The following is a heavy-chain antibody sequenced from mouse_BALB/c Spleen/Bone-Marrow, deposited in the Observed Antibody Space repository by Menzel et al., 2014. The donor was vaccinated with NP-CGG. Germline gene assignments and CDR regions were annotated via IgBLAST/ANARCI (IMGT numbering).Heavy chain of an antibody. V-gene: IGHV5-2*01. CDR1: EYEFPSHD. Sequence: DVMLVESGGGLVQPGESLKLSCESTEYEFPSHDMSWVRKTPEKRLELVAAINSDGGSTYYPDTMERRFIISRDNTKXTLYLQMSSLRSEDTALYYCARRGDYDWFAYWGQGTQVTVSA. CDR3: ARRGDYDWFAY. D-gene: IGHD2-4*01. CDR2: INSDGGST. J-gene: IGHJ3*01.